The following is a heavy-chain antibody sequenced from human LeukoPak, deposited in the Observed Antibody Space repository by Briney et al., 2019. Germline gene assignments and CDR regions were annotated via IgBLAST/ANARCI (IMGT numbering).Heavy chain of an antibody. CDR3: ARGYTPFDY. V-gene: IGHV3-7*01. J-gene: IGHJ4*02. Sequence: QSGGSLRLSCAASRFTFSSYAMSWVRQAPGKGLEWVANIKQDGSEKYYVDSVKGRFTISRDNAKNSLYLQMNSLRAEDTAVYYCARGYTPFDYWGQGTLVTVSS. CDR1: RFTFSSYA. CDR2: IKQDGSEK. D-gene: IGHD1-14*01.